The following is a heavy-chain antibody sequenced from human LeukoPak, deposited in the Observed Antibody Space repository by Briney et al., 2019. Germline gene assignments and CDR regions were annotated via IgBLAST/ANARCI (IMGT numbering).Heavy chain of an antibody. D-gene: IGHD2-15*01. CDR1: GGSFSGYY. CDR3: ASDCSGGSCYPY. CDR2: INHSGST. Sequence: SETLSLTCAVYGGSFSGYYWSWIRQPPGKGLEWIGEINHSGSTNYNPSLKSRVTISVDTSNNQFSLKLSSVTAADTAVYYCASDCSGGSCYPYWGQGTLVTVSS. V-gene: IGHV4-34*01. J-gene: IGHJ4*02.